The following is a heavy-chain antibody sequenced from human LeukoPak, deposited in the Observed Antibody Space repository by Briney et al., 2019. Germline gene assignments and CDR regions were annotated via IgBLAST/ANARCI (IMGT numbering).Heavy chain of an antibody. Sequence: SETLSLTCTVSGGSISSYYWSWIRQPPGKGLEWIGYIYYSGSTNYNPSLKSRVTISVDTSKNQFSLKLSSVSAADTAVYYCAGTHCSSTSCYGIIMVRGVMSPNWFDPWGQGTLVTVSS. D-gene: IGHD3-10*01. CDR1: GGSISSYY. CDR2: IYYSGST. CDR3: AGTHCSSTSCYGIIMVRGVMSPNWFDP. J-gene: IGHJ5*02. V-gene: IGHV4-59*01.